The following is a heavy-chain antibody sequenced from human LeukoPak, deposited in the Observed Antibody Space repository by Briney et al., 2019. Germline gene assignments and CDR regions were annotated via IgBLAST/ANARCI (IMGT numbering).Heavy chain of an antibody. CDR2: ISGSGGST. CDR1: GISLSNYA. CDR3: AKDLRVITLNDAFGI. D-gene: IGHD3-22*01. V-gene: IGHV3-23*01. J-gene: IGHJ3*02. Sequence: GGSLRLSCVVSGISLSNYAMTWVRQAPGKGLEWVSAISGSGGSTYYADSVKGRFTISRDNSKNTLYLQMNSLRAEDTAVYYCAKDLRVITLNDAFGIWGQGTMVTVSS.